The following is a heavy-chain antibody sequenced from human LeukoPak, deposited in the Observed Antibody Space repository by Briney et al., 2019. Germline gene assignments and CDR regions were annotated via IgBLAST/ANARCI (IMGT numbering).Heavy chain of an antibody. CDR1: DDSIKSHF. J-gene: IGHJ4*02. CDR2: VYYSGSG. D-gene: IGHD3-22*01. V-gene: IGHV4-59*11. Sequence: SGTLSLTCTVSDDSIKSHFWTWIRQPPGKGLEWIGYVYYSGSGSSNPSLKSRLTMSVDTSKSQFYLNLNSVTTADTAMYYCARGSRRHYDGSGYYFGEFDYWGQGILVTVSS. CDR3: ARGSRRHYDGSGYYFGEFDY.